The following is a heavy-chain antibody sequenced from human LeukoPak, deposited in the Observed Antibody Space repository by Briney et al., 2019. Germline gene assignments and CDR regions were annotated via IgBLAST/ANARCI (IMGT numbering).Heavy chain of an antibody. J-gene: IGHJ4*02. Sequence: NPSETLSLTCAVYGGSFSGYYWSWIRQPPGKGLEWIGEINHSGSTNYNPSLKSRVTISVDTSKNQFSLKLGSVTAADTAVYYCARALHLDYWGQGTLVTVSS. CDR2: INHSGST. V-gene: IGHV4-34*01. CDR3: ARALHLDY. CDR1: GGSFSGYY.